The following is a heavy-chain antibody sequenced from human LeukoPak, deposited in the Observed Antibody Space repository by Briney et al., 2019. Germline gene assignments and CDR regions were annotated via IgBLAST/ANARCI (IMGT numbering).Heavy chain of an antibody. J-gene: IGHJ3*02. CDR2: IIPIFGTA. CDR1: GGTFSSYA. CDR3: ARFPRDDYDSSGNPSDAFDI. Sequence: GASVKVSCKASGGTFSSYAISWVRQAPGQGLEWMGGIIPIFGTANYAQKFQGRVTITADESTSTAYMELSSLRSEDTAVYYCARFPRDDYDSSGNPSDAFDIWGQGTMVTVSS. V-gene: IGHV1-69*13. D-gene: IGHD3-22*01.